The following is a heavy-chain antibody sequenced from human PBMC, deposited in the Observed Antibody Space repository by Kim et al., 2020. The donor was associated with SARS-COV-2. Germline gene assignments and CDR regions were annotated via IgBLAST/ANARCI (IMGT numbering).Heavy chain of an antibody. D-gene: IGHD5-18*01. CDR3: TRAPTWIQLRDGAGY. CDR2: IRSKAYGGTT. CDR1: GFTFGDYA. Sequence: GGSLRLSCTASGFTFGDYAMSWVRQAPGKGLEWVGFIRSKAYGGTTEYAASVKGRFTISRDDSKSIAYLQMNSLKTEDTAVYYCTRAPTWIQLRDGAGYWGQGTLVTVSS. V-gene: IGHV3-49*04. J-gene: IGHJ4*02.